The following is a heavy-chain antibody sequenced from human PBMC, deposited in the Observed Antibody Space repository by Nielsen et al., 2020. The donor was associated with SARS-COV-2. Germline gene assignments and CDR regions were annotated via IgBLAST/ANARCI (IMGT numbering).Heavy chain of an antibody. V-gene: IGHV4-39*07. CDR2: IYYSGST. J-gene: IGHJ6*03. Sequence: SETLSLTCSVSGGSISTSDYYWGWIRQTPGKGLEWIGTIYYSGSTYYTPSLKSRVTISLDTSKNQFSLRLSSVTAADTAVYYCARSVAEMVRGYYMDVWGRGTTVTVSS. CDR1: GGSISTSDYY. D-gene: IGHD5-24*01. CDR3: ARSVAEMVRGYYMDV.